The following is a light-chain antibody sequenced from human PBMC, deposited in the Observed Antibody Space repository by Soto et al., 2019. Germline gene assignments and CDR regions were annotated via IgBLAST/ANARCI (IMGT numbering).Light chain of an antibody. CDR1: QSLLHSNGYNY. CDR3: MQALQSWT. CDR2: LGS. J-gene: IGKJ1*01. V-gene: IGKV2-28*01. Sequence: DTVKTQSPLSLPVTPGEPASISCRSSQSLLHSNGYNYLDWYLQKPGQSPQLLIYLGSNRASGVPDRFSGSGSGTDFTLKISRVEAEDVGVYYCMQALQSWTFGQGTKVDIK.